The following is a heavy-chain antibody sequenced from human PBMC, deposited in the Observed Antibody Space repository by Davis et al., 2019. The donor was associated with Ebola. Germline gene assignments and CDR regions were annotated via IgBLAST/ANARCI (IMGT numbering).Heavy chain of an antibody. D-gene: IGHD3-9*01. CDR2: IYSGGST. CDR3: ARDAHPNYDILTGGYYYYYGMDV. Sequence: GESLKISCAASGFTVSSNYMSWVRQAPGKGLEWVSVIYSGGSTYYADSVKGRFTISRDNSKNTLYLQMNSLRAEDTAVYYCARDAHPNYDILTGGYYYYYGMDVWGQGTTVTVSS. V-gene: IGHV3-53*01. CDR1: GFTVSSNY. J-gene: IGHJ6*02.